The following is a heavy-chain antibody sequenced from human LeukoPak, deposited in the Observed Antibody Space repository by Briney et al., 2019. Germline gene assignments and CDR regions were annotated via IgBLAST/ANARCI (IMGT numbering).Heavy chain of an antibody. CDR3: GRAADS. J-gene: IGHJ4*02. CDR2: HYHNGDT. CDR1: GGLTGSGTYY. Sequence: SETLSLTCTVSGGLTGSGTYYWGWIRQPPGKGLEWIGSHYHNGDTYYNPSLKSRVTISVDTAKSQFSLRLTSVTAADTAVYFCGRAADSWGQGILVTVSS. V-gene: IGHV4-39*01. D-gene: IGHD2-15*01.